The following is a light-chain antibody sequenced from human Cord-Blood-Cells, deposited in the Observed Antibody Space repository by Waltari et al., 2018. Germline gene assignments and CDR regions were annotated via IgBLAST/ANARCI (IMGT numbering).Light chain of an antibody. J-gene: IGLJ3*02. CDR1: RTDVVSYNL. CDR3: CSYAGSSTWV. Sequence: QSALTPPASVCGSPGPSLPISCTGTRTDVVSYNLVSWYQQHPGKAPKLMIYEGSKRPSGVSNRFSGSKSGNTASLTISGRQAEDEADYYCCSYAGSSTWVFGGGTKLTVL. CDR2: EGS. V-gene: IGLV2-23*01.